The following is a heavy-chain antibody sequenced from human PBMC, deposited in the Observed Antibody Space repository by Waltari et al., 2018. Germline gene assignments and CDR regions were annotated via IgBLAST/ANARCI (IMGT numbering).Heavy chain of an antibody. V-gene: IGHV4-39*01. J-gene: IGHJ4*02. CDR1: GDSISDGSYY. D-gene: IGHD6-6*01. Sequence: QLQLQESGPGLVRPSETLSLTCAVSGDSISDGSYYWGWIRQAPQKGLEGIGTIYSRWGTYYYPSFKSRVTISADTSKNQFSLKMTSVTATDTAVYYCARLLDFSHVTSYWGRGTLVTVSS. CDR3: ARLLDFSHVTSY. CDR2: IYSRWGT.